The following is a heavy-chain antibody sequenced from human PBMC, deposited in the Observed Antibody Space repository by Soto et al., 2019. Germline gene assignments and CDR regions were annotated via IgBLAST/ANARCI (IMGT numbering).Heavy chain of an antibody. V-gene: IGHV3-49*04. CDR1: GFTFGAYT. J-gene: IGHJ6*02. Sequence: GGSLRLSCTGSGFTFGAYTMSWVRQAPGKGLEWVGSIRSTAYGAPTDVAASVKGRFTISRDDSNGTAYLQMNSLKTEDAAVYYCTRIKELLLRRRFRYYGMDFWGPATTVTVS. CDR2: IRSTAYGAPT. D-gene: IGHD2-21*01. CDR3: TRIKELLLRRRFRYYGMDF.